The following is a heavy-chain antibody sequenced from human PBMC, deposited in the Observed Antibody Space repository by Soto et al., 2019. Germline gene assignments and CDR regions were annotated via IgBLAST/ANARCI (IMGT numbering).Heavy chain of an antibody. CDR1: GFTFSNAW. V-gene: IGHV3-15*01. CDR2: IKSKDDGGTT. CDR3: TPQTCQC. D-gene: IGHD6-19*01. J-gene: IGHJ4*02. Sequence: PGGSLRLSCAASGFTFSNAWMTWVRQAPGKGLEWVGRIKSKDDGGTTDYAAPVKGRFTISRDDSKNTLYLQMNSLKIEDTAVYYCTPQTCQCWGQETLVTVSS.